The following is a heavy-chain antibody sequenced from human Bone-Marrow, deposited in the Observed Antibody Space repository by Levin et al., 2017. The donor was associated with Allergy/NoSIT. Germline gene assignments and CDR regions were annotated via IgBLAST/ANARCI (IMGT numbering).Heavy chain of an antibody. CDR1: GFSFTTYG. J-gene: IGHJ5*02. CDR3: AKDMHIDWGLDP. Sequence: LSLTCAASGFSFTTYGMHWVRQAPGKGLEWVALISFDGRNEDYVDSVKGRFTISRDIPRNTLYLQMNSLRPEDTAVYYCAKDMHIDWGLDPWGQGTLVTVSS. D-gene: IGHD2-21*01. CDR2: ISFDGRNE. V-gene: IGHV3-30*18.